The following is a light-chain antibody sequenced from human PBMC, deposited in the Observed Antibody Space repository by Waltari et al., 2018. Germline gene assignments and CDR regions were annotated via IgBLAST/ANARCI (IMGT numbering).Light chain of an antibody. CDR3: QNHERLPAT. V-gene: IGKV3-20*01. Sequence: EIVLTQSPGTLSLSPGESATLSCRASQSIGKYLVWYQQKPGQAPRLLIYAASSRATGVPDRFSGSGSGTDFSLTISRLEPEDFAVYYCQNHERLPATFGQGTKVEI. CDR1: QSIGKY. J-gene: IGKJ1*01. CDR2: AAS.